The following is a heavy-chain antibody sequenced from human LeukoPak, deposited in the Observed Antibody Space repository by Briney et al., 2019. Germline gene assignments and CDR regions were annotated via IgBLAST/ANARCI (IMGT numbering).Heavy chain of an antibody. J-gene: IGHJ4*02. CDR3: ARGRSYGFDFDS. CDR2: KYYSGST. D-gene: IGHD5-18*01. Sequence: SETLSLTCDVSGVSINTCCYYWTWIRQPPGKGLEWIGYKYYSGSTRYNSSLRSRLTISLDSSKNQFSLRLTAVTAADTAVYYCARGRSYGFDFDSWGPGTLVIVSS. CDR1: GVSINTCCYY. V-gene: IGHV4-61*01.